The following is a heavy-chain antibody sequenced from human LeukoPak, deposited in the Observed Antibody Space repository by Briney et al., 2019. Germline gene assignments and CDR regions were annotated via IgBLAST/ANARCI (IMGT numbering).Heavy chain of an antibody. Sequence: PSETLSLTCTVSGGSINSGSYYWSWIRQPAGKGLEWIGRMYVSGSTNYNPSLKSRATISVDTSKNQFSLNVTSVTAADTAVYYCAMRRIVATDTGEIDSWGQGTLVTVSS. J-gene: IGHJ4*02. CDR2: MYVSGST. V-gene: IGHV4-61*02. CDR3: AMRRIVATDTGEIDS. D-gene: IGHD1-26*01. CDR1: GGSINSGSYY.